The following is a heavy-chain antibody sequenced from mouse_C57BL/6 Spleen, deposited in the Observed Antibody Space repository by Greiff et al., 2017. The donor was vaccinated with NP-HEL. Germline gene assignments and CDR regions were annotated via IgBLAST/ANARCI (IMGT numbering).Heavy chain of an antibody. CDR3: ERPDYENYAMDY. CDR1: GFTFSDYG. Sequence: DVMLVESGGGLVKPGGSLKLSCAASGFTFSDYGMHWVRQAPEKGLEWVAYISSGSSTIYYADTVKGRFTISRDNAKNTLFLQMTSLRSEDTAMYYCERPDYENYAMDYWGQGTSVTVSS. CDR2: ISSGSSTI. V-gene: IGHV5-17*01. J-gene: IGHJ4*01. D-gene: IGHD2-4*01.